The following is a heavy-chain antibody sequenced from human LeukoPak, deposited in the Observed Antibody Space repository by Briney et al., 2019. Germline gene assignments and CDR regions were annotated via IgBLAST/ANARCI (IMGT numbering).Heavy chain of an antibody. CDR3: AREGGSGWYSGWFDP. J-gene: IGHJ5*02. V-gene: IGHV3-48*03. Sequence: PGGSLRLSCAASGFTFSSYEMNWVRQAPGKGLEWVSYISSSSSTIYYADSVKGRFTISRDNAKNSLYLQMNSLRPEDTAIYYCAREGGSGWYSGWFDPWGQGTLVTVSS. CDR2: ISSSSSTI. D-gene: IGHD6-19*01. CDR1: GFTFSSYE.